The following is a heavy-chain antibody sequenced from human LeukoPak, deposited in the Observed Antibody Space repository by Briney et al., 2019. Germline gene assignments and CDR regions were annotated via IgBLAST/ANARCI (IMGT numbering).Heavy chain of an antibody. V-gene: IGHV3-15*04. CDR3: TTDEDWNYARKDV. J-gene: IGHJ6*02. Sequence: KTGGPLRLPCAASGFPFNQARMSGAPRFPGKGLEWVGQTVSEIDGGTTDYAAPVKGRFTISRDDSKSTLYLQMNSLKIEDTAVYYCTTDEDWNYARKDVWGQGATVIVSS. CDR1: GFPFNQAR. D-gene: IGHD1-7*01. CDR2: TVSEIDGGTT.